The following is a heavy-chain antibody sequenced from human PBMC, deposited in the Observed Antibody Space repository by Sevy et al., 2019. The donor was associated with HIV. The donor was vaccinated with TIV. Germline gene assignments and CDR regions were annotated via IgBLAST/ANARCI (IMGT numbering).Heavy chain of an antibody. D-gene: IGHD3-16*01. V-gene: IGHV4-4*07. Sequence: SETLSLTCTVSGGSISSYYWSWIRQPAGKGLEWIGRIYTSGSTNYNPSLKSRVTMSVDKSKNQFSLMLSSVTAADTAVYYCARSKSFGNWFDPWGQGTLVTVSS. CDR1: GGSISSYY. J-gene: IGHJ5*02. CDR3: ARSKSFGNWFDP. CDR2: IYTSGST.